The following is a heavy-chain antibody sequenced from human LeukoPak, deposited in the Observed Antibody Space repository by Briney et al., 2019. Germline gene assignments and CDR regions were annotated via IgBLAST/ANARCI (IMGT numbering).Heavy chain of an antibody. J-gene: IGHJ4*02. Sequence: PGGSLRLSCAASGFTFSGSAMHWVRQASGKGLEWVGRIRSKANSYATAYAASVKGRFTISRDDSKNTAYLQMNSLKTEDTAVYYCASTIGDGSGSYYPFDYWGQGTLVTVSS. D-gene: IGHD3-10*01. CDR3: ASTIGDGSGSYYPFDY. V-gene: IGHV3-73*01. CDR2: IRSKANSYAT. CDR1: GFTFSGSA.